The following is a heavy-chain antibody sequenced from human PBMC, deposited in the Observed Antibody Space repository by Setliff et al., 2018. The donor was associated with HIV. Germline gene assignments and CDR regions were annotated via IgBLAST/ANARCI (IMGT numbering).Heavy chain of an antibody. Sequence: GGSLRLSCAASGFIFSSYSMSWVRQAPGKGLEWLSSISHSSVYIYYVDSVKGRFTISRDNAKNSLYLQMNSLKTEDTAVYFCARVPLAGRGRANYHLDYWGQGTLVTVSS. J-gene: IGHJ4*02. V-gene: IGHV3-21*04. D-gene: IGHD2-2*01. CDR2: ISHSSVYI. CDR1: GFIFSSYS. CDR3: ARVPLAGRGRANYHLDY.